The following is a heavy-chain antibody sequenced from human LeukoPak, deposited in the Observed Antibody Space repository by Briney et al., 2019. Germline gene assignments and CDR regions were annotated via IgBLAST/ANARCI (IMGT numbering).Heavy chain of an antibody. CDR1: EFTFSSYA. CDR2: ISYDGSNK. J-gene: IGHJ4*02. V-gene: IGHV3-30-3*01. Sequence: PGGSLRLSCAASEFTFSSYALHWVRQAPGKGLEWVAVISYDGSNKYYADSVKGRFTVSRDDAKNSLSLHMTSLRAEDTAVYYCARDATGWSRDYWGQGTLVTVSS. D-gene: IGHD6-19*01. CDR3: ARDATGWSRDY.